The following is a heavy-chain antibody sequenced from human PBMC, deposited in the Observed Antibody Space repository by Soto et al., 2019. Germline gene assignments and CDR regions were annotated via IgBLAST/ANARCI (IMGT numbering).Heavy chain of an antibody. Sequence: SETLSLTRTVSGGSISRAGYYWSWIRQQPGKGLEWIGYIYYSGSTYYNPSLKSRVGISLDRSKNQFSLRLTTVTAADTAVYSCARDGQYCSGDCYAFDYWGQGALVTVSS. V-gene: IGHV4-31*03. J-gene: IGHJ4*02. CDR3: ARDGQYCSGDCYAFDY. CDR1: GGSISRAGYY. D-gene: IGHD2-21*02. CDR2: IYYSGST.